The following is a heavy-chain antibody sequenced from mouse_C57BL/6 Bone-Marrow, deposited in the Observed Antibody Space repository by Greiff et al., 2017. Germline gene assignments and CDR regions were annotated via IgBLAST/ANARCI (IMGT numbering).Heavy chain of an antibody. J-gene: IGHJ4*01. V-gene: IGHV1-81*01. Sequence: QVQLQQSGAELARPGASVKLSCKASGYTFTSYGISWVKQRTGQGLEWIGEIYPRSGNTYYNEKFKGKATLTADKSSSTAYMELRSLTSEDSAVYFCARWDYDGYYDAMDYWGRGTSVTVSS. CDR2: IYPRSGNT. D-gene: IGHD1-1*02. CDR3: ARWDYDGYYDAMDY. CDR1: GYTFTSYG.